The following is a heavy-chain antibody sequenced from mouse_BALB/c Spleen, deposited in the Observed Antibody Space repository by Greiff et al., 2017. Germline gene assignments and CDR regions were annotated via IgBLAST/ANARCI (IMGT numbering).Heavy chain of an antibody. D-gene: IGHD1-1*01. CDR2: ISYDGSN. Sequence: EVKLMESGPGLVKPSQSLSLTCSVTGYSITSGYYWNWIRQFPGNKLEWMGYISYDGSNNYNPSLKNRISITRDTSKNQFFLKLNSVTTEDTATYYCAREGTTVAAYWGQGTLVTVSA. CDR1: GYSITSGYY. CDR3: AREGTTVAAY. J-gene: IGHJ3*01. V-gene: IGHV3-6*02.